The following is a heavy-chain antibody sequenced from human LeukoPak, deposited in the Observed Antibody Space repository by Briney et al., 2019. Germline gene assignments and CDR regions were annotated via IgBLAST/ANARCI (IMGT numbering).Heavy chain of an antibody. Sequence: GGSLRLSCAASGFTFSSYSMNWVRQAPGKGLEWVSYIRSSGSPIYYADSVKGRFTISRDNSKNTLYLQMNSLRAEDTAVYYCAKGYLEVDYWGQGTLVTVSS. CDR1: GFTFSSYS. V-gene: IGHV3-48*01. D-gene: IGHD1-1*01. CDR3: AKGYLEVDY. CDR2: IRSSGSPI. J-gene: IGHJ4*02.